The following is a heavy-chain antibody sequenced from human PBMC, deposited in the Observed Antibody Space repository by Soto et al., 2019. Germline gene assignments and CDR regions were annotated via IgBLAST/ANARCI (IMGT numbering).Heavy chain of an antibody. D-gene: IGHD1-7*01. CDR2: IYPGDSDT. CDR1: GYSFTSYW. Sequence: PGESLKITCKGSGYSFTSYWIGWVRQMPGKGLEWMGIIYPGDSDTRYSPSFQGQVTTSADKSISTAYLRWSSLKASDTAMYYCARTGTTWRRWFGPWGQGTLVTVSS. V-gene: IGHV5-51*01. CDR3: ARTGTTWRRWFGP. J-gene: IGHJ5*02.